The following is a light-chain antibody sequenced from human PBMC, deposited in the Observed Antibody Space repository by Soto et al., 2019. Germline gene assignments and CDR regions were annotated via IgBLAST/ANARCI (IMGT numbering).Light chain of an antibody. CDR1: QSISNH. V-gene: IGKV1-39*01. CDR3: QQSYSSPPT. Sequence: DIQMTQPPSSLSAPVEXRVXXXXXASQSISNHLNWYQQRTGKAPKLXIFAESSLQSGVPSRLSGSRSGPDFNLTISSLQPEDFATYYCQQSYSSPPTCGQGTKVDIK. CDR2: AES. J-gene: IGKJ1*01.